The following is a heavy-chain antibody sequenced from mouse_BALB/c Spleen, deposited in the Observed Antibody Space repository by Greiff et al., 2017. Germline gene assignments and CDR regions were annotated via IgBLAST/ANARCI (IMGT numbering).Heavy chain of an antibody. CDR2: IWGDGST. Sequence: VMLVESGPGLVAPSQSLSITCTVSGFSLTGYGVNWVRQPPGKGLEWLGMIWGDGSTDYNSALKSRLSISKDNSKSQVLLKMNSLQTDDTARYYCAREIYYGNYVYFDYWGQGTTLTVSS. J-gene: IGHJ2*01. D-gene: IGHD2-1*01. V-gene: IGHV2-6-7*01. CDR1: GFSLTGYG. CDR3: AREIYYGNYVYFDY.